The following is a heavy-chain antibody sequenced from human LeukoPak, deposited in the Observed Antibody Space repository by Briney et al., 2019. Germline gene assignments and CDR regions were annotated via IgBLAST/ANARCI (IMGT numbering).Heavy chain of an antibody. CDR2: INPSGGTT. V-gene: IGHV1-46*01. CDR1: GYTFTIYY. D-gene: IGHD3-3*01. J-gene: IGHJ4*02. CDR3: ARDQVDFWSGYQYYFDY. Sequence: ASVNVSFKASGYTFTIYYMHWVRQAPGQGLEWMGIINPSGGTTSYAQKFQGRVTMTRDTSTSTVYMELSSLRSEDTAVYYCARDQVDFWSGYQYYFDYWGQGTLVTVSS.